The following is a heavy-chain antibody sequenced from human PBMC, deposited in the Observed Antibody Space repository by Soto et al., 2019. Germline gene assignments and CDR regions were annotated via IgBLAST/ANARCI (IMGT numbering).Heavy chain of an antibody. J-gene: IGHJ4*02. CDR2: IYYSGST. CDR3: ARAYGDYVFDY. CDR1: GGSISSYY. Sequence: SETLSLTCTVSGGSISSYYWSWIRQLPGKGLEWIGYIYYSGSTNYNPSLKSRVTISVDTSKNQFSLKLSSVTAADTAVYYCARAYGDYVFDYWGQGTLVTVSS. D-gene: IGHD4-17*01. V-gene: IGHV4-59*01.